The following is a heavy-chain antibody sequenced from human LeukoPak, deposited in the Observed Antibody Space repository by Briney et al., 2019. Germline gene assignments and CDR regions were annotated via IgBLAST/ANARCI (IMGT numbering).Heavy chain of an antibody. V-gene: IGHV4-39*07. J-gene: IGHJ4*02. CDR3: ARVRRDGYNSPDY. CDR1: GGSTSSSNYY. CDR2: IHYSGNT. Sequence: PSETLSLTCTVPGGSTSSSNYYWGWIRQPPGKGLEWIGGIHYSGNTYYNPSLKSRVTISVDTSKNQFSLKLSSVTAADTAVYYCARVRRDGYNSPDYWGQGTLVPVSS. D-gene: IGHD5-24*01.